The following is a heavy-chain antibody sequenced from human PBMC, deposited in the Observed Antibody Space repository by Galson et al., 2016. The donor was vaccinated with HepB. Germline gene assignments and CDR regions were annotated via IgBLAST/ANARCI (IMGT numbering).Heavy chain of an antibody. D-gene: IGHD3-16*01. Sequence: SETLSLTCAVSGGSVNTSTWWSWLRQSPEKGLEWIAEMYHSGSANYNGALESRVTISVDKSKNEVSLKLRSVTAADTAVYYCAGHPYVWGRRNWVGFDIWGQGTVFTVSS. CDR2: MYHSGSA. V-gene: IGHV4-4*02. CDR3: AGHPYVWGRRNWVGFDI. CDR1: GGSVNTSTW. J-gene: IGHJ3*02.